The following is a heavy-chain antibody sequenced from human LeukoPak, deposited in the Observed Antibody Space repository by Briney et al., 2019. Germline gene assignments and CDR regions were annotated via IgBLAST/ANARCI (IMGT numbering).Heavy chain of an antibody. CDR2: INAGNGNT. V-gene: IGHV1-3*01. CDR3: ARVASPMQPYDAFDI. Sequence: ASVKVSCKASGYTFTSYAMHWVRQAPGQRLEWMGWINAGNGNTKYSQKFQGRVTITRDTSASTAYMELSSLRSEDTAVYYCARVASPMQPYDAFDIWGQGTMVTVSS. D-gene: IGHD6-13*01. J-gene: IGHJ3*02. CDR1: GYTFTSYA.